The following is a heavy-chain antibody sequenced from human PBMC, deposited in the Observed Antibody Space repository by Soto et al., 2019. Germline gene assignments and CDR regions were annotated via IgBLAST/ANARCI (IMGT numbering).Heavy chain of an antibody. D-gene: IGHD6-19*01. V-gene: IGHV3-66*01. J-gene: IGHJ6*03. CDR3: ARDQQWLVLGYYYYYMDV. CDR1: GFTVSSNY. Sequence: GGSLRLSCAASGFTVSSNYMSWVRQAPGKGLEWVSVIYSGGSTYYADSVKGRFTISRDNSKNTLYLQMNSLRAEDTAVYYCARDQQWLVLGYYYYYMDVWGKGTTVTVSS. CDR2: IYSGGST.